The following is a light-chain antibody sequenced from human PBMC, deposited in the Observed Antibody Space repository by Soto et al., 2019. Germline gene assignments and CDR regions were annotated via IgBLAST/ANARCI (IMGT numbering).Light chain of an antibody. CDR1: QSISGW. V-gene: IGKV1-5*01. CDR2: DAS. CDR3: QASKSLSLS. J-gene: IGKJ4*01. Sequence: DIQMTQSPSTLSASVGDRITITCRASQSISGWLAWYQQKPGKAPKLLIYDASTLEDGVPSRFSGSGSGTDYLLTISSLQPDDFANYYCQASKSLSLSFGGGTRVDI.